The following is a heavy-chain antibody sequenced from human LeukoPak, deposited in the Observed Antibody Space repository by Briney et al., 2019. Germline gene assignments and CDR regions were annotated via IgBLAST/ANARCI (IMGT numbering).Heavy chain of an antibody. J-gene: IGHJ5*02. V-gene: IGHV4-59*01. D-gene: IGHD5-18*01. CDR2: IYYSGST. Sequence: PSETLSLTCTVSGGSISSYYWSWIRQPPGKGLEWIGYIYYSGSTNYNPSLKSRVTISVDTSKNQLSLKLSSVTAADTAVYYCARYSYGYNWFDPWGQGTLVTVSS. CDR3: ARYSYGYNWFDP. CDR1: GGSISSYY.